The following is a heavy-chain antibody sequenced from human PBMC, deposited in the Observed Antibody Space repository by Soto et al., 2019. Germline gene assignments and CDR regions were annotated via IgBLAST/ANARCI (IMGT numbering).Heavy chain of an antibody. D-gene: IGHD6-6*01. CDR2: IYYSGST. CDR3: ARHGIWTFRQLHWFDP. J-gene: IGHJ5*02. Sequence: TSETLSLTCTVSGGSISSSSYYWGWIRQPPGKGLEWIGSIYYSGSTYYNPSLKSRVTISVDTSKNQFSLKLSSVTAADTAVCYCARHGIWTFRQLHWFDPWGQGTLVTVSS. CDR1: GGSISSSSYY. V-gene: IGHV4-39*01.